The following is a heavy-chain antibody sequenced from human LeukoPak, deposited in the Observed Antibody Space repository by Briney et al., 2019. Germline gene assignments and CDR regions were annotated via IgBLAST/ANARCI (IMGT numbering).Heavy chain of an antibody. D-gene: IGHD3-22*01. V-gene: IGHV4-34*01. J-gene: IGHJ4*02. CDR3: ARGHGDYYDSSGYYSPFDY. Sequence: SGTLSLTCAVYGGSFSGYYWSWIRQPPGKGLEWIGEINHSGSTNCNPSLESRVTISVDTSKNQFSLKLSSVTAADTAVYYCARGHGDYYDSSGYYSPFDYWGQGTLVTVSS. CDR1: GGSFSGYY. CDR2: INHSGST.